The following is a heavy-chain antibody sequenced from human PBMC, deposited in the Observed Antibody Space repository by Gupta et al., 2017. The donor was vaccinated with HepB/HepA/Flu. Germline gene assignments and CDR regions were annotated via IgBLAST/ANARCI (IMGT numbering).Heavy chain of an antibody. J-gene: IGHJ4*02. CDR1: GGSISSYY. D-gene: IGHD1-1*01. CDR2: SYYSGST. CDR3: ARGQLERLFRGPSFDY. Sequence: QVQLQESGPGLVKPSETLSLTCTVSGGSISSYYWSWIRQPPGKGLEWIGYSYYSGSTNYNPSLKSRVTISVDTSKNQFSLKLSSVTAADTAVYYCARGQLERLFRGPSFDYWGQGTLVTVSS. V-gene: IGHV4-59*01.